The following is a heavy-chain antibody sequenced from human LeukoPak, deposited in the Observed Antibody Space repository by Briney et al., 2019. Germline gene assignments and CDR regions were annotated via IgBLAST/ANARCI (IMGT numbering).Heavy chain of an antibody. D-gene: IGHD3-22*01. CDR1: GFTFSSYA. J-gene: IGHJ4*02. CDR2: ISGSGGST. CDR3: AKDLRIVMIPTSSGY. V-gene: IGHV3-23*01. Sequence: GGSLRLSCAASGFTFSSYAMSWVRQAPGKGLEWVSAISGSGGSTYYADSVKGRFTISRGNSKNTLYLQMNSLRAEDTAVYYCAKDLRIVMIPTSSGYWGQGTLVTVSS.